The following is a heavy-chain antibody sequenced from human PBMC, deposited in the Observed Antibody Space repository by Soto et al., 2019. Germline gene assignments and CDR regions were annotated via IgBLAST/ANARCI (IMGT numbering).Heavy chain of an antibody. D-gene: IGHD3-10*01. CDR3: ARDGNGSDVFEL. J-gene: IGHJ6*02. V-gene: IGHV4-39*07. CDR1: GGSISSGDYF. CDR2: INHSGST. Sequence: SETLSLTCTVSGGSISSGDYFWSWIRQPPGKGLEWIGEINHSGSTNYNPSLKSRATISVDTSKNQFSLKLRSVTAADTAVYYCARDGNGSDVFELRGQRTTVTSP.